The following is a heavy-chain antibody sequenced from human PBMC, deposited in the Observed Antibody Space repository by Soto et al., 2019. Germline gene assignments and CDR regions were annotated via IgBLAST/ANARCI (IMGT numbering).Heavy chain of an antibody. D-gene: IGHD6-13*01. J-gene: IGHJ5*02. Sequence: EVQLVESGGGLVQPGGSLRLSCAASGFTFSSYWMSWVRQAPGKGLEWVANIKQDGSEKYYVDSVKGRFTISRDNAKKSLYLQMNSLRAEDTAVYYCARVIAARTPNWFGPWGQGTLVTVSS. CDR2: IKQDGSEK. CDR3: ARVIAARTPNWFGP. CDR1: GFTFSSYW. V-gene: IGHV3-7*01.